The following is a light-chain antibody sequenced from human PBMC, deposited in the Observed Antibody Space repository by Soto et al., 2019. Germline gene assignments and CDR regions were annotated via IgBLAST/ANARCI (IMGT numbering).Light chain of an antibody. CDR1: QSVTNNY. Sequence: EIVLTQSPGTLSLSPGERAILSCRASQSVTNNYLAWYQQKPGQTPRVLMYGASSRVTDIPDRFSGSGSGTDFTLTISRLEPEDFAVYYCQQYLTSPWTFGQGTKVEIK. CDR3: QQYLTSPWT. V-gene: IGKV3-20*01. CDR2: GAS. J-gene: IGKJ1*01.